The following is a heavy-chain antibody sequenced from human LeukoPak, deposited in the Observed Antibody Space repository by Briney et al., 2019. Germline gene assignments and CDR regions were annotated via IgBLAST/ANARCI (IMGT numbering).Heavy chain of an antibody. CDR1: GGTFSSYA. D-gene: IGHD6-6*01. CDR2: IIPIFGTA. V-gene: IGHV1-69*13. J-gene: IGHJ6*03. Sequence: GASVKVSCKASGGTFSSYAISWVRQAPGQGLEWMGGIIPIFGTANYAQKFQGRVTITADESTSTAYMELSSLRSEDTAVYYCARVRYNSSSGYYYYYYMDVWGKGTTVTVSS. CDR3: ARVRYNSSSGYYYYYYMDV.